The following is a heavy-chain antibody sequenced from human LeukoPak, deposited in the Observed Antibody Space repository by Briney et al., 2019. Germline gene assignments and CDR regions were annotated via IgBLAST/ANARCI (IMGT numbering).Heavy chain of an antibody. Sequence: GGSLRLSCAASGFTFSSYSMSWVRQAPGKGREWVASISGSGGSTHYADSVEGRFTISRDNYNNTLYLQMNSLRAEDRAVYYCAKDRSRWSPDYWGQGTLVTVS. J-gene: IGHJ4*02. D-gene: IGHD2-15*01. CDR2: ISGSGGST. CDR3: AKDRSRWSPDY. CDR1: GFTFSSYS. V-gene: IGHV3-23*01.